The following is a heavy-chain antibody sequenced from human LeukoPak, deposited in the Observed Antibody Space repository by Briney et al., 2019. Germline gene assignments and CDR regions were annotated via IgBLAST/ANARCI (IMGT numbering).Heavy chain of an antibody. Sequence: PGGSLRLSCAASGFTFDDYAMHWVRQAPGKGLEWVSGISWNSGSIGYADSVKGRFTISGDNAKNSLYLQMNSLRAEDTALYYCAKDYRGYSYEPYYFDYWGQGTLVTVSS. CDR1: GFTFDDYA. V-gene: IGHV3-9*01. CDR3: AKDYRGYSYEPYYFDY. CDR2: ISWNSGSI. J-gene: IGHJ4*02. D-gene: IGHD5-18*01.